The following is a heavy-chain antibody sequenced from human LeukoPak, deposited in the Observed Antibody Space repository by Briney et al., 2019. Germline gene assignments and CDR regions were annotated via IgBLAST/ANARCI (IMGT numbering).Heavy chain of an antibody. CDR2: IYYSGST. CDR3: ARVSPNANYYDSLDAFDI. J-gene: IGHJ3*02. Sequence: SETLSLTCTVSGGSISSYYWSRIRQPPGKGLEWIGYIYYSGSTNYNPSLKSRVTISVDTSKNQFSLKLSSVTAADTAVYYCARVSPNANYYDSLDAFDIWGQGTMVTVSS. D-gene: IGHD3-22*01. V-gene: IGHV4-59*01. CDR1: GGSISSYY.